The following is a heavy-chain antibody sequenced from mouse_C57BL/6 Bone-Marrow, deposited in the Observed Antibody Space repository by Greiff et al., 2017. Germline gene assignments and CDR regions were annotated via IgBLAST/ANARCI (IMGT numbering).Heavy chain of an antibody. CDR1: GYTFTDYN. Sequence: VQLKESGPELVKPGASVKIPCKASGYTFTDYNMDWVKQSHGKSLEWIGDINPNNGGTIYNQKFKGKATLTVDKSSSTAYMELRSLTSEDTAVXYWARQDYGSSPYFDYWGQGTTLTVSS. J-gene: IGHJ2*01. V-gene: IGHV1-18*01. CDR3: ARQDYGSSPYFDY. CDR2: INPNNGGT. D-gene: IGHD1-1*01.